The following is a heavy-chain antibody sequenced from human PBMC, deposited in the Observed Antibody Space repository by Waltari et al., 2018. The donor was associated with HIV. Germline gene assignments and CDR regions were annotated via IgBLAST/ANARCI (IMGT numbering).Heavy chain of an antibody. V-gene: IGHV3-53*01. CDR1: GFTVSSNY. Sequence: EVQLVESGGGLIQPGGSLRLSCAASGFTVSSNYMSWVRQAPGKGLEWVADNYSGGSTYYADSVKGRFTISRDNSKNTLYLQMNSLRAEDTAVYYCARGGPRAAGRTGLDYWGQGTLVTVSS. J-gene: IGHJ4*02. CDR2: NYSGGST. CDR3: ARGGPRAAGRTGLDY. D-gene: IGHD6-13*01.